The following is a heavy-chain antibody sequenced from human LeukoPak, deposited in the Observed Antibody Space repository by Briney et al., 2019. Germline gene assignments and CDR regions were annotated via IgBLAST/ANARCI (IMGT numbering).Heavy chain of an antibody. Sequence: GGSLRLSCEASGFTFSSYSMNWVRQAPGKGLEWVSSISSSSSYIYYADSVKGRFTISRDNAKNSLYLQMNSLRAEDTAVYYCAVVVAAIIDYWGQGTLVTVSS. CDR3: AVVVAAIIDY. CDR1: GFTFSSYS. CDR2: ISSSSSYI. D-gene: IGHD2-15*01. V-gene: IGHV3-21*01. J-gene: IGHJ4*02.